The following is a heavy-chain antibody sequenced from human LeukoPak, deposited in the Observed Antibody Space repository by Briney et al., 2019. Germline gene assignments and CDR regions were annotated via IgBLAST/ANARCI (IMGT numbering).Heavy chain of an antibody. Sequence: SETLSLTCTVSGGSISSGNWWGWVRPPPGKGLEWIGEIYHTGNTNCNPSLKSRVTISVDKSKNQFSLNLSSVTAADTAVYYCARLIYSSSSSGFDFWGQGTLVTVSS. V-gene: IGHV4-4*02. CDR3: ARLIYSSSSSGFDF. D-gene: IGHD6-6*01. CDR1: GGSISSGNW. J-gene: IGHJ4*02. CDR2: IYHTGNT.